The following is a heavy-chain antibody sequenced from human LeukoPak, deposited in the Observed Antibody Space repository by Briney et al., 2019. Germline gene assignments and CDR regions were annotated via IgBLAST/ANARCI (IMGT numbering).Heavy chain of an antibody. J-gene: IGHJ5*02. CDR3: ARRRIGKWLLSNWFDP. V-gene: IGHV4-39*07. D-gene: IGHD3-22*01. Sequence: SETLSLTCTVSGGSISTSNYYWGWIRQPPGKGLEWIGEINHSGSTNYNPSLKSRVTISVDTSKNQFSLKLSSVTAADTAVYYCARRRIGKWLLSNWFDPWGQGTLVTVSS. CDR1: GGSISTSNYY. CDR2: INHSGST.